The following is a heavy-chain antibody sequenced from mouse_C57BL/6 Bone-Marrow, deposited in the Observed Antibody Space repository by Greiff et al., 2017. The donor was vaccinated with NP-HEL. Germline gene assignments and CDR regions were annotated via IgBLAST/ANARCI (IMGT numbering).Heavy chain of an antibody. J-gene: IGHJ3*01. D-gene: IGHD1-1*01. CDR1: GYTFTDYE. CDR2: IDPETGGT. CDR3: TKAYGSSFAY. V-gene: IGHV1-15*01. Sequence: VQLQESGAELVRPGASVTLSCKASGYTFTDYEMHWVKQTPVHGLEWIGAIDPETGGTAYNQKFKGKAILTADKSSSTAYMELRSLTSEDSAVYYCTKAYGSSFAYWGQGTLVTVSA.